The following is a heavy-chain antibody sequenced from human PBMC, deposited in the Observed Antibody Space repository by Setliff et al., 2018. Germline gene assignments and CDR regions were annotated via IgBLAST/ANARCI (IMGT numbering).Heavy chain of an antibody. D-gene: IGHD3-22*01. CDR3: ARDLMYYYDSSGPDAFDI. V-gene: IGHV4-34*01. CDR2: INHSGST. CDR1: GGSFSGYY. J-gene: IGHJ3*02. Sequence: SETLSLTCAVYGGSFSGYYWSWIRQPPGKGLEWIGEINHSGSTNYNPSLKSRVTISVDTSKNTLYLQMNSLRAEDTAVYYCARDLMYYYDSSGPDAFDIWGQGTMVTVSS.